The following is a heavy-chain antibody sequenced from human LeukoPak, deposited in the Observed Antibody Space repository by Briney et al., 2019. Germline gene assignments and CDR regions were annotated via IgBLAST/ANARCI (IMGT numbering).Heavy chain of an antibody. CDR1: GFTVSNNC. V-gene: IGHV3-66*01. J-gene: IGHJ1*01. CDR2: LYNGGRT. D-gene: IGHD1-1*01. CDR3: AMCTGATGTIY. Sequence: AGGSLRLSCAASGFTVSNNCMSWVRQAPGKGLEWVSLLYNGGRTYYADSVKGRFTISRDNSKNTLYLQMNSLRAEDTAVYYCAMCTGATGTIYWGQGTLVTVSS.